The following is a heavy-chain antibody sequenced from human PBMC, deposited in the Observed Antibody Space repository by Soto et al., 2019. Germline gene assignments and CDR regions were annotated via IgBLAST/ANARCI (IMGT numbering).Heavy chain of an antibody. CDR3: TTVYCSSTSKDYYYMDV. CDR2: IKSKTDGGKS. D-gene: IGHD2-2*01. V-gene: IGHV3-15*01. J-gene: IGHJ6*03. CDR1: GFTFSNAW. Sequence: GGSLRLSCAASGFTFSNAWMSWVRQAPGKGLEWVGRIKSKTDGGKSDYAAPVKGRFTISRDDSKNTLYLQMNSLKTEDTAVYYCTTVYCSSTSKDYYYMDVWGKGTTVTVSS.